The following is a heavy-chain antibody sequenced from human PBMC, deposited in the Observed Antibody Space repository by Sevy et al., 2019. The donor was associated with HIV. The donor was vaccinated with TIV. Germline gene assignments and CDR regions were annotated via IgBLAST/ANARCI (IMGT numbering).Heavy chain of an antibody. D-gene: IGHD3-10*01. V-gene: IGHV3-30*04. J-gene: IGHJ5*02. CDR1: GFTFSEYG. CDR2: ISHDGRNYK. CDR3: ARDRGEILRSAFKS. Sequence: GGSLRLSCAASGFTFSEYGMHWVRQAPGKGLEWVAVISHDGRNYKYNADFGKGRFTISRDNSRNTLYLQMNSLRAEETAIYYCARDRGEILRSAFKSWGQGTLVTVSS.